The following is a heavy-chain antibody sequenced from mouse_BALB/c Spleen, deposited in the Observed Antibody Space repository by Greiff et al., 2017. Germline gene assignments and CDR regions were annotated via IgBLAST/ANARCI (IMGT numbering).Heavy chain of an antibody. D-gene: IGHD4-1*01. CDR3: ARDKLGPFAY. J-gene: IGHJ3*01. Sequence: EVQLVESGGGLVQPGGSLRLSCATSGFTFTDDYMSWVRQPPGKALVWLGFIRNKANGYTTEYSASVKGRFTISRDNSQSILYLQMNTLRAEDSATYYCARDKLGPFAYWGQGTLVTVSA. V-gene: IGHV7-3*02. CDR1: GFTFTDDY. CDR2: IRNKANGYTT.